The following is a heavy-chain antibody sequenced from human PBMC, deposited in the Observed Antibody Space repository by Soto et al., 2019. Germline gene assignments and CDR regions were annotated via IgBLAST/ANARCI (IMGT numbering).Heavy chain of an antibody. CDR3: ARTSLKDIVLVPAATENWFDP. Sequence: PSETLSLTCAVYGGSFSGYYWSWIRQPPGKGLEWIGEINHSGSTNYNPSLKSRVTISVDTSKNQFSLKLSSVTAADTAVYYCARTSLKDIVLVPAATENWFDPWGQGTLVTVSS. CDR2: INHSGST. J-gene: IGHJ5*02. V-gene: IGHV4-34*01. CDR1: GGSFSGYY. D-gene: IGHD2-2*01.